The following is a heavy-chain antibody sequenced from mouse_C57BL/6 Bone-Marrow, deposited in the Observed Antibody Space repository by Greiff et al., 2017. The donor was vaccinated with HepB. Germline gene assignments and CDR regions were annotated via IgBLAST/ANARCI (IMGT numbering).Heavy chain of an antibody. CDR3: ADGYYEVMDY. Sequence: EVKLMESGAELVRPGASVKLSCTASGFNIKDDYMHWVKQRPEQGLEWIGWIDPENGDTEYASKFQGKATITADTSSNTAYLQLSSLTSEDTAVYYCADGYYEVMDYWGQGTSVTVSS. V-gene: IGHV14-4*01. CDR2: IDPENGDT. CDR1: GFNIKDDY. D-gene: IGHD2-3*01. J-gene: IGHJ4*01.